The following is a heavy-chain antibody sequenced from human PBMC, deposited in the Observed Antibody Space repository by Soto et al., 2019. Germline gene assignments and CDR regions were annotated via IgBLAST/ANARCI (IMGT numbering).Heavy chain of an antibody. CDR2: MNPNSGNT. D-gene: IGHD3-16*02. J-gene: IGHJ6*03. V-gene: IGHV1-8*01. CDR3: ARAHYDYIWGSYRTQSYYMDV. CDR1: GYTFTSYD. Sequence: QVQLVQSGAEVKKPGASVKVSCKASGYTFTSYDINWVRQATGQGLEWMGWMNPNSGNTGYAQKFQGRVTMTRNTYISTAYMELNSLRSEDTAVYYCARAHYDYIWGSYRTQSYYMDVWGKGTTVTVSS.